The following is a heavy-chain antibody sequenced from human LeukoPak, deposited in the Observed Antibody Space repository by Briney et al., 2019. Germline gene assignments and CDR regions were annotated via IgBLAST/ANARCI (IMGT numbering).Heavy chain of an antibody. Sequence: GASVKVSCKASGYIFTDYYMHWVRQAPGQELGWMGRINPNSGGTNYAQKFQGSVTMTRDTSISTAYTELSSLRSDDTAVYYCARTAARRFDYWGQGTLVTVSS. J-gene: IGHJ4*02. CDR3: ARTAARRFDY. CDR1: GYIFTDYY. CDR2: INPNSGGT. V-gene: IGHV1/OR15-1*01. D-gene: IGHD6-6*01.